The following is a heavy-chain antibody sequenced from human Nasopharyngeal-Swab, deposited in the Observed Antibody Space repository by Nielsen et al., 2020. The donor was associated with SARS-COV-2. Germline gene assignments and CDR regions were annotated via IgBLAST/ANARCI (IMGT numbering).Heavy chain of an antibody. D-gene: IGHD3-10*01. J-gene: IGHJ6*02. V-gene: IGHV3-49*04. CDR3: TRVSIWFGELYYYGMDV. CDR2: IRSKAYGGTT. CDR1: GFTFGDYA. Sequence: GESLNIPCTASGFTFGDYAMSWVRQAPGQGLEWVGFIRSKAYGGTTEYAASVKGRFTISRDDSKSIAYLQMNSLKTEDTAVYYCTRVSIWFGELYYYGMDVWGQGTTVTVSS.